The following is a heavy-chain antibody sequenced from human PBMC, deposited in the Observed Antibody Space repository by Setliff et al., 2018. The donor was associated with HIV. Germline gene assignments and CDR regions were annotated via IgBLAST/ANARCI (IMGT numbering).Heavy chain of an antibody. Sequence: PSETLSLTCAVYGGSFSGYYWSWIRQPPGKGLEWTGEINHSGSTNYNPSLKSRVTISVDTSKNQFSLRLSSVTAADTAVYYCARGRDYYGSGSYFNGRANSYYFMYVWGKGTTVPSP. CDR1: GGSFSGYY. CDR3: ARGRDYYGSGSYFNGRANSYYFMYV. D-gene: IGHD3-10*01. J-gene: IGHJ6*03. V-gene: IGHV4-34*01. CDR2: INHSGST.